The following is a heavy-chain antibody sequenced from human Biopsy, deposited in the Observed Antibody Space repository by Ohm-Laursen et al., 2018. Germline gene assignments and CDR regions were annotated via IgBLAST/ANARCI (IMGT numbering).Heavy chain of an antibody. D-gene: IGHD1-26*01. CDR2: INPNSGGT. CDR1: GYTFTDSY. CDR3: ARGGLNYWYFDL. J-gene: IGHJ2*01. V-gene: IGHV1-2*02. Sequence: ASVKVSCKASGYTFTDSYMHWVRQAPGQGLEWLGWINPNSGGTNYAQKFQGRVTMTRDTSMSTAYMELNRLRSDDTAVYYCARGGLNYWYFDLWGRGTLVTVSS.